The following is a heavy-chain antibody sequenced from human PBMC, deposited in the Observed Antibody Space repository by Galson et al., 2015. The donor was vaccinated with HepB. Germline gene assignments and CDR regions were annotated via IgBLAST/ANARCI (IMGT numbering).Heavy chain of an antibody. CDR1: GYTFTSYG. D-gene: IGHD2-2*01. V-gene: IGHV1-18*04. CDR3: ARDCRYCSSTSTYYYYGMDV. J-gene: IGHJ6*02. CDR2: ISAYNGNT. Sequence: SVKVSCKASGYTFTSYGISWVRQAPGQGLEWMGWISAYNGNTNYAQKLQGRVTMTTDTSTSTAYMELRSLRSDDTAVYYCARDCRYCSSTSTYYYYGMDVWGQGATVTVSS.